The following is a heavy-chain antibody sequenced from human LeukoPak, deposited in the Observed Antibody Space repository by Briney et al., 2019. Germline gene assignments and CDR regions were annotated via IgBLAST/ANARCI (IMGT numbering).Heavy chain of an antibody. CDR3: ARDRAGRKSWVEFDL. CDR2: IYDDGRT. D-gene: IGHD3-10*01. J-gene: IGHJ5*02. CDR1: GFTVRTTL. V-gene: IGHV3-53*05. Sequence: PGGSLTLSCTVSGFTVRTTLMDWVRQAPGKGLEWVSVIYDDGRTVYADSVRGRFTISRDNSKNMVYLQMNSLRVEDSAIYYCARDRAGRKSWVEFDLWGQGTLVTVSS.